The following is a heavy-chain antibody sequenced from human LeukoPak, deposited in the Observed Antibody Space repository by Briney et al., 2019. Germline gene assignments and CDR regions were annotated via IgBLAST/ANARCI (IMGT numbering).Heavy chain of an antibody. CDR3: ARDGDILTGYYPHYYMDV. CDR1: GGSIRSYY. J-gene: IGHJ6*03. V-gene: IGHV4-59*01. D-gene: IGHD3-9*01. Sequence: SETLSLTCTVSGGSIRSYYWSWIRQPPGKGLEWIGYAYYSGSTNYNPSLKSRVTISVDTSKNQFSLRLSSVTSADTAVYYCARDGDILTGYYPHYYMDVWGKGTTVTVSS. CDR2: AYYSGST.